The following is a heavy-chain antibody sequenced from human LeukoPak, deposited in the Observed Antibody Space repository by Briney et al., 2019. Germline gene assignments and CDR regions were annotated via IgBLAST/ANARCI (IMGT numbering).Heavy chain of an antibody. V-gene: IGHV1-69*13. Sequence: TVKVSCKASGGTFSSYAISWVRQAPGQGLEWMGGIIAIIGTGNYAQKFQGRVTNTADESTSTAYMELSSLRSEDTAVYYCARDIGDCSGGSCYSWGLSSWFDPWGQGTLVTVS. CDR1: GGTFSSYA. D-gene: IGHD2-15*01. CDR3: ARDIGDCSGGSCYSWGLSSWFDP. J-gene: IGHJ5*02. CDR2: IIAIIGTG.